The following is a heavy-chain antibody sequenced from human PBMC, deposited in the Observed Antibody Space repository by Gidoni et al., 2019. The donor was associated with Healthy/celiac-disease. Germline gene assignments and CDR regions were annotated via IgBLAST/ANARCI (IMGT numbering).Heavy chain of an antibody. J-gene: IGHJ4*02. D-gene: IGHD3-22*01. CDR1: GFPFSRDA. CDR2: ISYDGSNK. V-gene: IGHV3-30-3*01. CDR3: ARSYYYDSSGYHSVENFDY. Sequence: QVQLVESGGGVVQPGRSLRLYCAASGFPFSRDAMPWVRQAPGKGLGWVAVISYDGSNKYYADSVKGRFTISRDNSKNTLYLQMNSLRAEDTAVYYCARSYYYDSSGYHSVENFDYWGQGTLVTVSS.